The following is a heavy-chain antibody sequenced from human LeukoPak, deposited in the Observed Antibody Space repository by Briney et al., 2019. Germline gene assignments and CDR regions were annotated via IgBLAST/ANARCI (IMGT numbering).Heavy chain of an antibody. V-gene: IGHV5-51*01. CDR2: ICPADSDI. J-gene: IGHJ6*02. CDR3: ARRAYCGGDCTSAYYDYFAMDV. D-gene: IGHD2-21*02. Sequence: GESLKISCKGSGYIFSTYCIVWVRQMPGKGLEWMGIICPADSDITYSPSFQGQVTISTDKSTTTAYLQWSSLKASDTAMYYCARRAYCGGDCTSAYYDYFAMDVWGQGTTVTVSS. CDR1: GYIFSTYC.